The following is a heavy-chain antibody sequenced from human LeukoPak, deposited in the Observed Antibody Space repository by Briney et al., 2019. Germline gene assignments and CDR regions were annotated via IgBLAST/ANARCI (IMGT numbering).Heavy chain of an antibody. Sequence: PGGSLRLSCAASGFTFSSYAMSWVRQAPGKGLEWVAVIWYDGSNKYYADSVKGRFTISRDNSKNTLYLQMNSLRAEDTAVYYCARDWSRFGELLYYWGQGTLVTVSS. CDR2: IWYDGSNK. D-gene: IGHD3-10*01. V-gene: IGHV3-33*08. CDR1: GFTFSSYA. J-gene: IGHJ4*02. CDR3: ARDWSRFGELLYY.